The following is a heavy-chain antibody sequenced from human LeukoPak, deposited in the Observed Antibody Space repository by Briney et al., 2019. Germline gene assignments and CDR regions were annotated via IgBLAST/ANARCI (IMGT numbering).Heavy chain of an antibody. J-gene: IGHJ5*02. Sequence: TGGSLRLSCAASGFTFSSYGMHWVRQAPGKGLEWEAVISYDGSNKYYADSVKGRFTVSRDNSKNTLYLQMNSLRAEDTAVYYCAKNSASHCSSTSCYPPRGGWFDPWGQGTLVTVSS. CDR1: GFTFSSYG. CDR3: AKNSASHCSSTSCYPPRGGWFDP. CDR2: ISYDGSNK. D-gene: IGHD2-2*01. V-gene: IGHV3-30*18.